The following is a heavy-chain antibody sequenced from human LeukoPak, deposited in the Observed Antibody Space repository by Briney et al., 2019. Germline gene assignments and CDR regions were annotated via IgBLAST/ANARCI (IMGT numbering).Heavy chain of an antibody. CDR3: ARTTAMVTIFDY. CDR2: INAGNGDT. J-gene: IGHJ4*02. V-gene: IGHV1-3*01. CDR1: GYTFTTYA. Sequence: ASVKVSCKASGYTFTTYAMHWVRQAPGQRLEWMGWINAGNGDTKYSQKFQGRVTVTRDTSASTAYMELSSLRSEDTAVYYCARTTAMVTIFDYWGQGTLVTVSS. D-gene: IGHD5-18*01.